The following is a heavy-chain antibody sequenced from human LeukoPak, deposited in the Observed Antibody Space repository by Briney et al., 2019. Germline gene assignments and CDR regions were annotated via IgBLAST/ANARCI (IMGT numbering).Heavy chain of an antibody. Sequence: GGSLRLSCAASGFTFSSYSMNWVRQAPGKGLEWVSSISSSSSYIYYADSVKGRFTISRDNAKNSLYLQMNSLRAEDTAVYYCARDGFEGFGRQNWFDPWGQGTLVTVSS. CDR3: ARDGFEGFGRQNWFDP. V-gene: IGHV3-21*01. CDR2: ISSSSSYI. CDR1: GFTFSSYS. D-gene: IGHD3-10*01. J-gene: IGHJ5*02.